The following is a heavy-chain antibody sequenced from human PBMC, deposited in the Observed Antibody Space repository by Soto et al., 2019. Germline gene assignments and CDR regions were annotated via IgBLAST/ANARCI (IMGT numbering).Heavy chain of an antibody. D-gene: IGHD2-2*01. CDR2: INHSGST. CDR3: ARIVPAAPYYYYGMDG. Sequence: PSETLSLACAVYGGSFSGYYWSWIRQPPGKGLEWIGEINHSGSTNYNPSLKSRVTISVDTSKNQFSLKRSSVTAADTAVYYCARIVPAAPYYYYGMDGWGQGTTVT. CDR1: GGSFSGYY. V-gene: IGHV4-34*01. J-gene: IGHJ6*02.